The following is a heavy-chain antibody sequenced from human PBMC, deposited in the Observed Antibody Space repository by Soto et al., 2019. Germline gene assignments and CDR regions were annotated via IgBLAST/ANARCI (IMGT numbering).Heavy chain of an antibody. Sequence: QVQLQQWGAGLLKPSETLSLTCAVYGGSFSGYYWTWIRQPPGTGLEWIGEINHSGSTNYNPSLKSRVIISVDTSTNQFSLKLTSVSAADTAVYYCARDKITGLFAYWGQGTLVTVSS. CDR1: GGSFSGYY. V-gene: IGHV4-34*01. CDR3: ARDKITGLFAY. D-gene: IGHD2-8*02. CDR2: INHSGST. J-gene: IGHJ4*02.